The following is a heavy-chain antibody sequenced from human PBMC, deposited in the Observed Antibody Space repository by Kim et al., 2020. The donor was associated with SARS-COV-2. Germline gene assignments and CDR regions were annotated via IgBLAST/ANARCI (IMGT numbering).Heavy chain of an antibody. V-gene: IGHV3-43*01. CDR3: AKGSGPLEWLFGEHGMDV. J-gene: IGHJ6*02. CDR2: ISWDGGST. CDR1: GFTFDDYT. D-gene: IGHD3-3*01. Sequence: GGSLRLSCAASGFTFDDYTMHWVRQAPGKGLEWVSLISWDGGSTYYADSVKGRFTISRDNSKNSLYLQMNSLRTEDTALYYCAKGSGPLEWLFGEHGMDVWGQGTTVTVSS.